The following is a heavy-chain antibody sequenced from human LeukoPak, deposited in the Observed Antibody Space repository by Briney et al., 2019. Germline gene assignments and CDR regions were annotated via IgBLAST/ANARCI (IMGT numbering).Heavy chain of an antibody. CDR3: ARDRRGSFGMGVIDY. CDR2: IYYSGST. Sequence: SETLSLTCTVSGGSISSGRYYWSWIRQHPGKGLEWIGYIYYSGSTYYNPSLKSRVTISVDTSKNQFSLKLSSVTAADTAVYYCARDRRGSFGMGVIDYWGQGTLVTVSS. D-gene: IGHD3-3*01. V-gene: IGHV4-31*03. J-gene: IGHJ4*02. CDR1: GGSISSGRYY.